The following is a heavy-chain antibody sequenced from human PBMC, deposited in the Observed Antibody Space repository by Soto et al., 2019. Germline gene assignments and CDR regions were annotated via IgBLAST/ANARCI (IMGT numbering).Heavy chain of an antibody. J-gene: IGHJ4*02. CDR3: ARLVYGAGSYRFDY. CDR2: IYWNDDK. V-gene: IGHV2-5*01. CDR1: GFSLSASGVG. D-gene: IGHD3-10*01. Sequence: SGPTLVNPTQTLTLTCTFSGFSLSASGVGVGWIRQSPGKALEWLALIYWNDDKRYRPSLNSRLTISKDTSKNQVVLIVTNLDPVDTATYYCARLVYGAGSYRFDYWGQGTLVTVSS.